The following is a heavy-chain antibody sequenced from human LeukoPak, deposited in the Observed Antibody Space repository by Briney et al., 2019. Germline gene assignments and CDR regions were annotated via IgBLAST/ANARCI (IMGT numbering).Heavy chain of an antibody. CDR2: ISAYNGNT. J-gene: IGHJ4*02. Sequence: ASVKVSCKASGYTFTSYGISWVRQAPGQGLEWMGWISAYNGNTNYAQKLQGRVTMTTDTSTSTAYMELRGLRSDDTAVYYCARDFAKYTPLLPNFDYWGQGSLVTVSS. CDR3: ARDFAKYTPLLPNFDY. D-gene: IGHD2-15*01. V-gene: IGHV1-18*01. CDR1: GYTFTSYG.